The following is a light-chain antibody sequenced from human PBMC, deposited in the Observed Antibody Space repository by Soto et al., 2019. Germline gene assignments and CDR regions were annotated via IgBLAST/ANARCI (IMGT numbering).Light chain of an antibody. CDR1: SSDVGGYGY. CDR3: SSYAGINIDVI. V-gene: IGLV2-8*01. J-gene: IGLJ2*01. Sequence: QSALTQPPSASGSPGQSVTISCTGTSSDVGGYGYVSWYQQHPGKAPKLMIYEVTKRASGVPDRFSGSKSGNTASLTVSGLQAEDEAEYYCSSYAGINIDVIFGGGTKLTVL. CDR2: EVT.